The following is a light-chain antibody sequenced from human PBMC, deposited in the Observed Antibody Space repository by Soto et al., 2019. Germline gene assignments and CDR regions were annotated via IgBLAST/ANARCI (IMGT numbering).Light chain of an antibody. CDR1: QSISSY. Sequence: DIQMTQSPSSLSASVGDRVTITCRASQSISSYLNWYQQKPGKAPKLLIYAASSLQSGGPSRFSGSGSGTDFTLTISSLQPEDFATYYWQQSYSTPLFTFGPGTKVDIK. J-gene: IGKJ3*01. CDR2: AAS. V-gene: IGKV1-39*01. CDR3: QQSYSTPLFT.